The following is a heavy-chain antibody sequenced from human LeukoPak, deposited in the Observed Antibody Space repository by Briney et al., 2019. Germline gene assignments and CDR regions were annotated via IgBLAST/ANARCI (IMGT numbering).Heavy chain of an antibody. CDR1: GGSISSSSYY. V-gene: IGHV4-39*01. J-gene: IGHJ5*02. CDR2: IYYSGST. CDR3: ARGGEWFDP. Sequence: PSETLSLTCTVSGGSISSSSYYWGGLRQPPGKGLEWIGSIYYSGSTYYNPSLKTRVTISVDTSKNQFSLKLSSVTAADTAVYYCARGGEWFDPWGQGTLVTVSS. D-gene: IGHD2-15*01.